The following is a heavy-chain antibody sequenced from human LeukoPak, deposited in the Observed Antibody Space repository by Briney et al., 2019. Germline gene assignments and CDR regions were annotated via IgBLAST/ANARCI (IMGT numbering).Heavy chain of an antibody. J-gene: IGHJ6*02. CDR1: GYTLTELS. CDR3: ARAGPAPPYYYYYGMDV. CDR2: ISAYNGNT. Sequence: ASVKVSCKVSGYTLTELSMHWVRQAPGQGLEWMGWISAYNGNTNYAQKLQGRVTMTTDTSTSTAYMELRSLRSDDTAVYYCARAGPAPPYYYYYGMDVWGQGTTVTVSS. V-gene: IGHV1-18*01.